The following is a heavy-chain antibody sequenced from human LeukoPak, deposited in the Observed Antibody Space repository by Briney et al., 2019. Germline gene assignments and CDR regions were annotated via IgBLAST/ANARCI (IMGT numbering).Heavy chain of an antibody. Sequence: SETLSLTCTVSGGSISSYYWSWIRQPPGKGLEWIGYIYYSGSTNYNPSLKSQVTISVDTSKNQFSLKLSSVTAADTAVYYCARSNIAAHPYYYYYMDVWGKGTTVTVSS. CDR2: IYYSGST. D-gene: IGHD6-6*01. CDR1: GGSISSYY. CDR3: ARSNIAAHPYYYYYMDV. J-gene: IGHJ6*03. V-gene: IGHV4-59*12.